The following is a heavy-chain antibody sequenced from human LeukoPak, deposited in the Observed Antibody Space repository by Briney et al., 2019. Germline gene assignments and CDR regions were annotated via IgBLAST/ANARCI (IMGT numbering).Heavy chain of an antibody. J-gene: IGHJ6*03. Sequence: SETLSLTCTVSGGSISSGSYYWSWIRQPAGKGLEWIGRIYTSGSTNYNPSLKSRVTISVDTSKNQFSLKLSSVTAADTAVYYCACSDDYDGDMDVWGKGTTVTISS. D-gene: IGHD3-10*02. CDR3: ACSDDYDGDMDV. CDR2: IYTSGST. V-gene: IGHV4-61*02. CDR1: GGSISSGSYY.